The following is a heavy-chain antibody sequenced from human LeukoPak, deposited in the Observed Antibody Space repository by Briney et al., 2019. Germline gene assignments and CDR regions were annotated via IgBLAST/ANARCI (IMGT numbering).Heavy chain of an antibody. CDR2: ISTNGGST. CDR1: GFTLSSYA. CDR3: AKDSRGHRVPGDFDY. V-gene: IGHV3-23*01. D-gene: IGHD2-2*01. J-gene: IGHJ4*02. Sequence: GGSLRLSCAASGFTLSSYAMSWVRQAPGKGLEGVSGISTNGGSTSYADSVKGRLTISRDNSKNTLYLQMNNLRAEDTAVYYCAKDSRGHRVPGDFDYWGQGTLVTVSS.